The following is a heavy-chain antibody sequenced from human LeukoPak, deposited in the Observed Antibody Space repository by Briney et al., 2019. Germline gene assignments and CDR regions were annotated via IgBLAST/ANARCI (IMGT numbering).Heavy chain of an antibody. CDR1: GFTFSSYA. CDR3: ARDPDFWSGHYYFDY. D-gene: IGHD3-3*01. Sequence: LSGRSLRLSCAASGFTFSSYAMHWVRQAPGKGLEWVAVISYDGSNKYYADSVKGRFTTSRDNSKNTLYLQMNSLRAEDTAVYYCARDPDFWSGHYYFDYWGQGTLVTASS. J-gene: IGHJ4*02. CDR2: ISYDGSNK. V-gene: IGHV3-30-3*01.